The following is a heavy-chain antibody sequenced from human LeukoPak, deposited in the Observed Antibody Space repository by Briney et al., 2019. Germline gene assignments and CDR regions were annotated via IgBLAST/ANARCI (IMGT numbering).Heavy chain of an antibody. D-gene: IGHD3-16*02. J-gene: IGHJ4*02. V-gene: IGHV3-9*01. CDR1: GFTFDDYA. Sequence: PGGSLRLSCAASGFTFDDYARHWVRQAPGKGLEWVSGISCNGGTIGYADSVKGRFTISRENAKNSLYLQMTSLRTEDTALYYCAKDTIRRDYVWGSYRYSLEYYFDYWGQGTLVTVSS. CDR3: AKDTIRRDYVWGSYRYSLEYYFDY. CDR2: ISCNGGTI.